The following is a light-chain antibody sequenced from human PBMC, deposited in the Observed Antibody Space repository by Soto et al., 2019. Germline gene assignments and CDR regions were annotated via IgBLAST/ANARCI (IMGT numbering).Light chain of an antibody. Sequence: DIQMTQSPSTLSSSIGDRVTITCRASQTISSWLAWYQQKPGKAPKLLIYEAFNLESRVPSRFSGSGSGTEFTLTIFSLQPDDFATYYCQQYHSYPWTFGQGTKVAIK. CDR1: QTISSW. J-gene: IGKJ1*01. V-gene: IGKV1-5*03. CDR2: EAF. CDR3: QQYHSYPWT.